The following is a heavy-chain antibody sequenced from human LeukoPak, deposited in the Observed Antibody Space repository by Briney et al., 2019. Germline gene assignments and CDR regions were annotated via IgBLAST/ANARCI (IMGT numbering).Heavy chain of an antibody. V-gene: IGHV3-9*03. Sequence: GGSLRLSCTDSGFTFDDYAMHWVRQAPGKGLEWVSGISWNSGYVVYADSVKGRFTISRDNAKNSLYPQMNSLRAEDMALYFCARGIAMTGPFDYWGQGTLVTVSS. D-gene: IGHD6-19*01. CDR3: ARGIAMTGPFDY. CDR2: ISWNSGYV. J-gene: IGHJ4*02. CDR1: GFTFDDYA.